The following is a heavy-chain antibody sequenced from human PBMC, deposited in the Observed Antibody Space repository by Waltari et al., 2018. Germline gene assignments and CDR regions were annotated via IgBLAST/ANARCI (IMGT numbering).Heavy chain of an antibody. J-gene: IGHJ6*02. D-gene: IGHD3-16*01. CDR2: MSGSGLI. CDR1: GFTLTSST. V-gene: IGHV3-23*01. Sequence: EMQLLESGGGLAQPGGSVRLSCAASGFTLTSSTLTWVRQAPGRGLEWVSLMSGSGLIDYADSVKGRFTISRDNSKNTVFLQMDSLRAEDTAVYYCAKDEGNRRAPTFGMDVWGRGTTVIVS. CDR3: AKDEGNRRAPTFGMDV.